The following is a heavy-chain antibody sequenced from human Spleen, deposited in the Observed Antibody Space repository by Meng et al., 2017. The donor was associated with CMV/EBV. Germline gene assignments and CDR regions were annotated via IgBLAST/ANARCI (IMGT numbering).Heavy chain of an antibody. J-gene: IGHJ5*02. CDR3: ARGSVTYRFGVVNGWFDP. CDR1: GFTVSNTY. Sequence: GESLKISCAASGFTVSNTYMIWVHQAPGKGLEWVSVIYAGGTDLYADSVKGRFTISRDNSRNTLDLQMTSLRAEDTAMYYCARGSVTYRFGVVNGWFDPWGQGTLVTVSS. V-gene: IGHV3-53*01. CDR2: IYAGGTD. D-gene: IGHD3-3*01.